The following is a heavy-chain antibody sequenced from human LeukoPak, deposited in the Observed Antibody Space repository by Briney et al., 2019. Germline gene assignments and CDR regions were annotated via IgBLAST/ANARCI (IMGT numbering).Heavy chain of an antibody. Sequence: PGGSLRLSCAASGFTFSSYSMNWVRQAPGKGLEWVSSISSSSSYIYYADSVKGQFTISRDNAKNSLYLQMNSLRAEDTAVYYCARARSSGWYEEFQHWGQGTLVTVSS. J-gene: IGHJ1*01. CDR2: ISSSSSYI. V-gene: IGHV3-21*01. D-gene: IGHD6-19*01. CDR1: GFTFSSYS. CDR3: ARARSSGWYEEFQH.